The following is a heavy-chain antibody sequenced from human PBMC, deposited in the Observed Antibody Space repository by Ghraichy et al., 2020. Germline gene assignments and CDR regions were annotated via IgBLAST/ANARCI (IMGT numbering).Heavy chain of an antibody. Sequence: ASVKVSCKASGYTFTGYYMHWVRQAPGQGLEWMGWINPNSGGTNYAQKFQGRVTMTRDTSISTAYMELSRLRSDDTAVYYCARDKDVGATVNWFDPWGQGTLVTVSS. V-gene: IGHV1-2*02. CDR1: GYTFTGYY. J-gene: IGHJ5*02. CDR3: ARDKDVGATVNWFDP. D-gene: IGHD1-26*01. CDR2: INPNSGGT.